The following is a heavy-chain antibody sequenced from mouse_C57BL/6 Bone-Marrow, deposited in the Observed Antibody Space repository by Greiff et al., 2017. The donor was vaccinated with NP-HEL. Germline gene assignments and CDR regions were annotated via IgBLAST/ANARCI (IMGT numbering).Heavy chain of an antibody. Sequence: EVKLVESGGGLVKPGGSLKLSCAASGFTFSDYGMHWVRQAPEKGLEWVAYISSGSSTIYYADTVKGRFTISRDNAKNTLFLQITSLKSEDTAMYYGARGGGSSPYAMDYWGQGTSVTVSS. V-gene: IGHV5-17*01. CDR2: ISSGSSTI. D-gene: IGHD1-1*01. J-gene: IGHJ4*01. CDR3: ARGGGSSPYAMDY. CDR1: GFTFSDYG.